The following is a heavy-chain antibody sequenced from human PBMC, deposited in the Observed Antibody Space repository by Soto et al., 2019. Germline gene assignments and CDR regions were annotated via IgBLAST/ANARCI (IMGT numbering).Heavy chain of an antibody. CDR2: ISDSGTGT. Sequence: EVQILESGGGLVQPGGSLRLSCAASGFTFSSYAMYWVRQAPGKGLAWVSGISDSGTGTYYADSVKGRFTITRNNSKNTVYLQMKSLRAEDTAVYYCAKDHTVVIRDAFDIWGQGTMVNVSS. CDR3: AKDHTVVIRDAFDI. J-gene: IGHJ3*02. CDR1: GFTFSSYA. D-gene: IGHD3-22*01. V-gene: IGHV3-23*01.